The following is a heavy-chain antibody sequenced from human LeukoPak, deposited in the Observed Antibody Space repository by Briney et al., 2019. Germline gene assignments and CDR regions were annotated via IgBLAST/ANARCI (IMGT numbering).Heavy chain of an antibody. V-gene: IGHV3-7*01. CDR2: IKQDGSEK. D-gene: IGHD6-19*01. CDR3: ARDNRAVAALTGYYFDY. Sequence: GGSLRLSCAASGFTFSSYWMSWARQAPGKGLEWVANIKQDGSEKYYVDSVKGRFTISRDNAKNSLYLQMNSLRAEDTAVYYCARDNRAVAALTGYYFDYWGQGTLVTVSS. J-gene: IGHJ4*02. CDR1: GFTFSSYW.